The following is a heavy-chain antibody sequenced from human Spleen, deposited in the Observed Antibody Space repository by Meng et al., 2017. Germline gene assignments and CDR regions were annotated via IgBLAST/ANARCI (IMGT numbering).Heavy chain of an antibody. CDR1: GYSISSGYY. CDR2: IYHSGST. D-gene: IGHD3-9*01. Sequence: SETLSLTCAVSGYSISSGYYWGWIRQPPGKGLEWIGSIYHSGSTRDTPSLKSRVTISVDTSKNHFSLRLTSVTAADTAVYYCARHYDILSGMDVWGQGTTVTVSS. J-gene: IGHJ6*02. CDR3: ARHYDILSGMDV. V-gene: IGHV4-38-2*01.